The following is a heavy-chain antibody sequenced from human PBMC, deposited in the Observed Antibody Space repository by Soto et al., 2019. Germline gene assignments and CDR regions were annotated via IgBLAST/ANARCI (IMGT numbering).Heavy chain of an antibody. CDR3: ASMVMTAPGAFDI. J-gene: IGHJ3*02. Sequence: EVQLVESGGGLVKPGGSLRLSCAASGFTFSSYSMNWVRQAPGKGLEWVSSISSTSSYIYYADAVKGRFTISRDNANNSLYLRMISLRAEDPAVYYCASMVMTAPGAFDIWGQGTMVTVSS. V-gene: IGHV3-21*01. D-gene: IGHD3-22*01. CDR2: ISSTSSYI. CDR1: GFTFSSYS.